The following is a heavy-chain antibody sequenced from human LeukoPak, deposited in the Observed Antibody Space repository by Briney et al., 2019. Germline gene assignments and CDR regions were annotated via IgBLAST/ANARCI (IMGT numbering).Heavy chain of an antibody. CDR2: IWYDGSNK. Sequence: PGGSLRLSCAASGFTFSSYGMHWVRQAPGKGLEWVAVIWYDGSNKYYADSVKGRFTISRDNSKNTLYLQMNSLRAEDTAVYYCARDRIAYCYGSGSYYGLDYWGQGTLVTVSS. CDR1: GFTFSSYG. J-gene: IGHJ4*02. V-gene: IGHV3-33*01. D-gene: IGHD3-10*01. CDR3: ARDRIAYCYGSGSYYGLDY.